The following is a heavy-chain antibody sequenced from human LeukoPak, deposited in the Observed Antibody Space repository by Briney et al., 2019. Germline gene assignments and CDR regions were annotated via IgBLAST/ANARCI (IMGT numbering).Heavy chain of an antibody. J-gene: IGHJ4*02. Sequence: EASVKVSCKVSGYTLTELSMHWVRQAPGKGLEWMGGFDPEDGETIYAQKFQGRVTMTEDTSTDTAYMELSSLRSEDTAVYYCATALITIFGVVFDYWGQGTLVTVSS. D-gene: IGHD3-3*01. CDR1: GYTLTELS. CDR2: FDPEDGET. V-gene: IGHV1-24*01. CDR3: ATALITIFGVVFDY.